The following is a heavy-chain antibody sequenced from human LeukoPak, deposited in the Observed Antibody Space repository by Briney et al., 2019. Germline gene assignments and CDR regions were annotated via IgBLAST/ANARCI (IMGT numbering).Heavy chain of an antibody. V-gene: IGHV3-21*01. Sequence: PGGSLRLSCAASGFTFSSYSMNWVRQAPGKGLEWVSSISSSSSYIYYADSVKGRFTIARDNAKNSLYLQMNSLSAEDTAVYYCARERDNLGYCNSTSCYVIDYWGQGTLVTVSS. CDR3: ARERDNLGYCNSTSCYVIDY. CDR2: ISSSSSYI. J-gene: IGHJ4*02. CDR1: GFTFSSYS. D-gene: IGHD2-2*01.